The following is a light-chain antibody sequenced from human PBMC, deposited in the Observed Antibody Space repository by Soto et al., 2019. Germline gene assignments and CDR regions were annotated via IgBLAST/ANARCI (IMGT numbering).Light chain of an antibody. J-gene: IGLJ1*01. CDR3: SSYTSSTTYV. Sequence: QSVLTQPASVSGSPGQSITISCTGTSSDVGGYNYVSWYQQYPGKAPKLMIYEVSNRPSGVSNRFSGSKSGNTSSLTISGLPAEDQAYYYCSSYTSSTTYVFGTGTKLTVL. V-gene: IGLV2-14*01. CDR2: EVS. CDR1: SSDVGGYNY.